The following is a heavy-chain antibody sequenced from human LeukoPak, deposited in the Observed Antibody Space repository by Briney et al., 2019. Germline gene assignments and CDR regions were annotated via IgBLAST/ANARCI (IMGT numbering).Heavy chain of an antibody. CDR3: ARGLTPSPDYYYYGMDV. D-gene: IGHD1-14*01. J-gene: IGHJ6*02. V-gene: IGHV1-69*13. CDR1: GGTFSSYA. Sequence: SVKVSCKASGGTFSSYAISWVRQAPGQGLEWMGGIIPIFGTAEYAQKFQGRVTITADESTSTAYMELSSLRSEDTAMYNCARGLTPSPDYYYYGMDVWGQGTTVTVSS. CDR2: IIPIFGTA.